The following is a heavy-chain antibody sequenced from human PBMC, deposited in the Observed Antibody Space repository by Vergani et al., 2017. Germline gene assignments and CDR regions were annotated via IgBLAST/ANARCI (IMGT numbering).Heavy chain of an antibody. CDR3: VRDNLASIDWENYSREDKFDC. CDR1: GFRVSDYY. V-gene: IGHV3-11*01. D-gene: IGHD3-9*01. CDR2: ISSSGSTI. Sequence: QAQLVESGGGLVKPGGSLRLSCTASGFRVSDYYMNWVRQAPGRGLEWISYISSSGSTIDYSDSVKGRFTMSRDNAKNSLYLEMTSLRVEDTGVYYCVRDNLASIDWENYSREDKFDCWGQGTLLTVSS. J-gene: IGHJ4*02.